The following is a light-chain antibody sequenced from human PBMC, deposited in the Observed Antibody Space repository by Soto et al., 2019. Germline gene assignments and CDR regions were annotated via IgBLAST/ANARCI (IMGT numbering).Light chain of an antibody. Sequence: DIVMTQSPDSLAVSLGERATINCKSSQSVLYSSNNKNHLTRYQQKPGKAPKLLIYKASSLESGVPSRFSGSGSGTEFTLTISSLQPDDFATYYCQQYNSYSTFGQGTKVDI. J-gene: IGKJ1*01. CDR2: KAS. CDR3: QQYNSYST. V-gene: IGKV4-1*01. CDR1: QSVLYSSNNKNH.